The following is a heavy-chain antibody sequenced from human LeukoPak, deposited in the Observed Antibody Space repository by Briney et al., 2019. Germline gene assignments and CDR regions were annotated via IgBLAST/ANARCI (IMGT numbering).Heavy chain of an antibody. Sequence: GGSLRLSCAASGFTFSDYYMSWIRQAPGKGLEWVSYISSSSSYTNYADSVKGRFTISRDNAKNSLYLQMNSLRAEDTAVYYCARARNYYDGSGHYYYFDYWGQGTLVTVSS. CDR2: ISSSSSYT. CDR1: GFTFSDYY. CDR3: ARARNYYDGSGHYYYFDY. D-gene: IGHD3-22*01. V-gene: IGHV3-11*05. J-gene: IGHJ4*02.